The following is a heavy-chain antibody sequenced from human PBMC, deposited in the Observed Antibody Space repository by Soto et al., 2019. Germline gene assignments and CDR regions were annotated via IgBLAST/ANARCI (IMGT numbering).Heavy chain of an antibody. CDR2: IKQDGSEK. CDR3: AREVMVRGVIIYFDY. V-gene: IGHV3-7*01. D-gene: IGHD3-10*01. J-gene: IGHJ4*02. Sequence: GSLRLSCAASGFTFSSYWMSWVRQAPGKGLEWVANIKQDGSEKYYVDSVKGRFTISRDNAKNSLYLQMNSLRAEDTAVYYCAREVMVRGVIIYFDYWGQGTLVTVSS. CDR1: GFTFSSYW.